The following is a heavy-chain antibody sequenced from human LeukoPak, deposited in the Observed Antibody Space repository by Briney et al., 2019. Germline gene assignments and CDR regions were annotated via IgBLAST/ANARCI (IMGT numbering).Heavy chain of an antibody. D-gene: IGHD6-13*01. V-gene: IGHV3-7*03. J-gene: IGHJ4*02. Sequence: GGSLRLSCATAGFIFSDFWMTWVRQAPGKGLGWVANIKQDGSLTFYMGSAKGRFTISRDNAKSSLYLQMNSLRVGDTAIYYCVRDSYTREWHEIESDYWGQGTLVTVSS. CDR2: IKQDGSLT. CDR3: VRDSYTREWHEIESDY. CDR1: GFIFSDFW.